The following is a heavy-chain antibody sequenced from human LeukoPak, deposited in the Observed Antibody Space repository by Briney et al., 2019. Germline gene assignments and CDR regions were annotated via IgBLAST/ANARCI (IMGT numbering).Heavy chain of an antibody. J-gene: IGHJ3*02. CDR2: INTNTGIP. Sequence: ASVKVPCKAFGYTFSSHAMNWVRQAPGQGLELMGWINTNTGIPTYAQGFAGRFIFSLDTSVTTAYLQITSLKAEDTAAYYCARDLVSAGFDIWGQGTMVTVSS. CDR3: ARDLVSAGFDI. D-gene: IGHD6-6*01. CDR1: GYTFSSHA. V-gene: IGHV7-4-1*02.